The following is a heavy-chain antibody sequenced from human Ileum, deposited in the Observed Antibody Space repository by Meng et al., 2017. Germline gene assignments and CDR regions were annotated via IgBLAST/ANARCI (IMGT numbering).Heavy chain of an antibody. V-gene: IGHV2-5*02. CDR1: GFSLSTSGVG. Sequence: SGPTLVKPTQTLTLTCTFSGFSLSTSGVGVGWIRQPPGKALEWLALIYWDDDKRYSPSLKSRLTITKDTSKNQVVLTMTNMDPVDTATYYCAHRPGRYYDILTGYYRDAFDIWGQGTMVTVSS. CDR3: AHRPGRYYDILTGYYRDAFDI. J-gene: IGHJ3*02. D-gene: IGHD3-9*01. CDR2: IYWDDDK.